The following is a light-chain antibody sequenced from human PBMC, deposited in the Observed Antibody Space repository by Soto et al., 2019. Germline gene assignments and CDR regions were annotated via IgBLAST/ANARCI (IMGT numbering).Light chain of an antibody. CDR2: LGS. Sequence: DIVMTQSPLSLPFTPGEPASISCRSSQSPLHSNGYNYLDWYLQKPGQSPQLLIYLGSNRASGVPDRFSGSGSGTDFTLKISRVEAEDVGVYYCMQALQTPFTFGPGTKVDIK. CDR3: MQALQTPFT. J-gene: IGKJ3*01. V-gene: IGKV2-28*01. CDR1: QSPLHSNGYNY.